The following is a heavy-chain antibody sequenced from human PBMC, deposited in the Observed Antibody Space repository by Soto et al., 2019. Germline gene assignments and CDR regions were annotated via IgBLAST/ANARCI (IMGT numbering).Heavy chain of an antibody. V-gene: IGHV3-23*01. J-gene: IGHJ4*02. CDR3: AKGSIEYSASVDN. CDR2: ISVGGGSS. Sequence: VQLLESGGGLVQPGGSLRLSCAASGFSFSSYAMVWVRQAPGKGLEWVPVISVGGGSSYFPDSVKGRFTISRDNSKNVLSLEMNSLRADDTAIYFCAKGSIEYSASVDNWGQGTLVLVSS. D-gene: IGHD5-12*01. CDR1: GFSFSSYA.